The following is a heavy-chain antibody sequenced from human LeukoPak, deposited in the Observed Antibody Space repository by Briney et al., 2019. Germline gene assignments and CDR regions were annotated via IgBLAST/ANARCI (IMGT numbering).Heavy chain of an antibody. CDR2: MNPISGNT. CDR1: GYTFTSYY. CDR3: ARGKVGGSGSYYNEYNWFDP. D-gene: IGHD3-10*01. V-gene: IGHV1-8*01. Sequence: ASVKLSCKASGYTFTSYYISWVRQATRQRLEWMGWMNPISGNTGYAQKLQGRVTMTRNTSISTAYMELSSLRSEDTAVYYCARGKVGGSGSYYNEYNWFDPWGQGTLVTVSS. J-gene: IGHJ5*02.